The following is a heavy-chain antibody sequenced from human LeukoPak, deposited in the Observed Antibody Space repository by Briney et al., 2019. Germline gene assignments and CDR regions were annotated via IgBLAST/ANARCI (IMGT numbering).Heavy chain of an antibody. Sequence: GGSLRLSCAASGFTFSSYAMSWVRQAPGKGLEWVSAISGSGGSTYYADSVKGRFTISRDNSKNTLYLQMNSLRAEDTAVYYCAKSLRDRGAIILQLCDGMDVWGQGTTVTVSS. J-gene: IGHJ6*02. CDR2: ISGSGGST. CDR3: AKSLRDRGAIILQLCDGMDV. D-gene: IGHD3-10*01. V-gene: IGHV3-23*01. CDR1: GFTFSSYA.